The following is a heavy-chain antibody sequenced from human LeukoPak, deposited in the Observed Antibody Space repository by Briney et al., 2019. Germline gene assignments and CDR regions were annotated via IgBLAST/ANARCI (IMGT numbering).Heavy chain of an antibody. Sequence: GGSLRLSCAVSGLTFNNYAMSWVRQAPGKGLEWVSGISGRGASKYYADSVEGRFTISRDNSKNTLYLQMNSLRAEDTAVYYCAKDRYDYVWGSYRAPGWCCWGQGTLVTVSS. V-gene: IGHV3-23*01. D-gene: IGHD3-16*02. J-gene: IGHJ4*02. CDR3: AKDRYDYVWGSYRAPGWCC. CDR2: ISGRGASK. CDR1: GLTFNNYA.